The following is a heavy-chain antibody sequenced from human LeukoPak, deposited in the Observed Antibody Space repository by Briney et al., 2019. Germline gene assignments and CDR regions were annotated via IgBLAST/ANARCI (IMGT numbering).Heavy chain of an antibody. CDR3: ARLGGNSGY. V-gene: IGHV4-34*01. CDR1: GGSFSGYY. J-gene: IGHJ4*02. D-gene: IGHD2-15*01. CDR2: INHSGST. Sequence: SETLSLTCAVYGGSFSGYYWSWIRRPPGKGLEWIGEINHSGSTNYNPSLKSRVTISVDTSKNQFSLKLSSVTAADTAVYYCARLGGNSGYWGQGTPVTVSS.